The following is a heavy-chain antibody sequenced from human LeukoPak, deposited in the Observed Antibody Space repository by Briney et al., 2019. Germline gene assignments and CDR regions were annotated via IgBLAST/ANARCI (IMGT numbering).Heavy chain of an antibody. Sequence: GGSLRLSCAASGSTFSSYGMHWVRQAPGKGLEWVAVIWYDGSNKYYADSVKGRFTISRDNSKNTLYLQMNSLRAEDTAVYYCARTNEYDFWSGYYTVWGAFDIWGQGTMVTVSS. J-gene: IGHJ3*02. V-gene: IGHV3-33*01. D-gene: IGHD3-3*01. CDR1: GSTFSSYG. CDR2: IWYDGSNK. CDR3: ARTNEYDFWSGYYTVWGAFDI.